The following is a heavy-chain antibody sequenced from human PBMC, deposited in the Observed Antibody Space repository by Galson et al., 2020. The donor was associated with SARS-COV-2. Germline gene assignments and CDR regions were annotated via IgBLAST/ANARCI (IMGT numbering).Heavy chain of an antibody. CDR3: AGYSGYADYYGMDV. Sequence: ASETLSLTCTVSGGSISSYYWSWIRQPPGQGLEWIGYIYYSGSTNYNPSLKSRVTISVDTSKNQFSLKLSSVTAADTAVYYCAGYSGYADYYGMDVWGQGTTVTVSS. CDR2: IYYSGST. J-gene: IGHJ6*02. D-gene: IGHD5-12*01. CDR1: GGSISSYY. V-gene: IGHV4-59*01.